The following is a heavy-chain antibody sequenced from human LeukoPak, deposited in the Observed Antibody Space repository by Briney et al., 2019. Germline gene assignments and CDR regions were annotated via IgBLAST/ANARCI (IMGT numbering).Heavy chain of an antibody. CDR3: ARDRGVAVAGPPGY. Sequence: TETLSLTCAVSGYSISSGYYWGWIRQPPGKELEGVASIFHSGSTYYNPSLKSRVTLSVDTSKNQFSLKLSSVTAADTAVYYCARDRGVAVAGPPGYWGQGTLVTVSS. J-gene: IGHJ4*02. D-gene: IGHD6-19*01. V-gene: IGHV4-38-2*02. CDR2: IFHSGST. CDR1: GYSISSGYY.